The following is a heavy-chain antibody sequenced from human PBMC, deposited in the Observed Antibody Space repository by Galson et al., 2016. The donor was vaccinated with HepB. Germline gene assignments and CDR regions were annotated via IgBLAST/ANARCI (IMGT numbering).Heavy chain of an antibody. D-gene: IGHD1-14*01. V-gene: IGHV6-1*01. CDR1: GDSVSGNGAAA. Sequence: CAISGDSVSGNGAAAWNWFRQSPSRGLEWLGRTYYRSKWYYEYALSVTSRITISPDTSKNQFSLQLNSVTPEDAAVYFCARGTRNAFDDWGQGTLVTVSS. CDR2: TYYRSKWYY. J-gene: IGHJ4*02. CDR3: ARGTRNAFDD.